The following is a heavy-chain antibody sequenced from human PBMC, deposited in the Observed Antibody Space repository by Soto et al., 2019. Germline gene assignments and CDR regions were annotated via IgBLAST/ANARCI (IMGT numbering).Heavy chain of an antibody. D-gene: IGHD3-16*01. V-gene: IGHV3-23*01. J-gene: IGHJ3*02. Sequence: VNLLESGGGLVQPGGSLRLSCAASGFTFSNFAMSWVRQAPGRGLEWVSEITASGRTPSYADSVKGRFNISKEESKNTLYLQMTSLRADDTALYYCAKVYFGESDGFDIWGQGTMVTFSS. CDR3: AKVYFGESDGFDI. CDR2: ITASGRTP. CDR1: GFTFSNFA.